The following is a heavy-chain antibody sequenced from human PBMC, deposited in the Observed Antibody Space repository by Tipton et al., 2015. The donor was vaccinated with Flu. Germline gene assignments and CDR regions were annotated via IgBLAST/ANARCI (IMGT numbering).Heavy chain of an antibody. J-gene: IGHJ6*02. CDR3: ARTYRSTPRCYPKNYYHYHGMDV. Sequence: SLRLSCAASEITFSSYWMSWVRQAPGKGLELVANINQDGSEKYYVDSVKGRFTISGDNTKNSLFLHMSSLRAEDTAVYYCARTYRSTPRCYPKNYYHYHGMDVWGQGTTVTVSS. CDR1: EITFSSYW. D-gene: IGHD2-2*01. V-gene: IGHV3-7*01. CDR2: INQDGSEK.